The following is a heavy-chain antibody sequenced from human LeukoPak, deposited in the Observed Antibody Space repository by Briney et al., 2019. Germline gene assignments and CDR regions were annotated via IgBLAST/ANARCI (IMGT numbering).Heavy chain of an antibody. CDR1: GGSISSHY. D-gene: IGHD3-22*01. Sequence: PSETLSLTCTVSGGSISSHYWSWIRQPPGKGLEWIGYIYYSGSTNYNPSLKSRVTISVDTSKNQFSLKLSSVTAADTAVYYCARGRTYYYDSSGYYYVDLDYWGQGTLVTVSS. J-gene: IGHJ4*02. V-gene: IGHV4-59*11. CDR3: ARGRTYYYDSSGYYYVDLDY. CDR2: IYYSGST.